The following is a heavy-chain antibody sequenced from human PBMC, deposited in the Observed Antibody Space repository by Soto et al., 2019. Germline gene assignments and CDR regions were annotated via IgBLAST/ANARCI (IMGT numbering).Heavy chain of an antibody. CDR2: TYSGGST. CDR3: ARDCGGGSCYPALGA. CDR1: GFVVSETY. Sequence: PGGSLRLSCAASGFVVSETYMSWVRQAPGRGLKWVSFTYSGGSTYYADSVKGRFTISRDSSRNTLYLQMNSLRVEDTAVYYCARDCGGGSCYPALGAWGQGTLVTVSS. D-gene: IGHD2-15*01. J-gene: IGHJ5*02. V-gene: IGHV3-53*01.